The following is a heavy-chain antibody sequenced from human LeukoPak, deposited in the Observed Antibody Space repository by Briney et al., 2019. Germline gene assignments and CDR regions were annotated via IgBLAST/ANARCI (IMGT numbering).Heavy chain of an antibody. CDR3: ASALLGYCSSTSCYTGGD. D-gene: IGHD2-2*02. V-gene: IGHV1-2*02. CDR2: INPNSGGT. CDR1: RYTFTGYY. J-gene: IGHJ4*02. Sequence: ASVKVSCKASRYTFTGYYMHLVRQAPGQGLEWMGWINPNSGGTNYAQKFQGRVTMTRDTSISTAYMELSRLRSDDTAVYYCASALLGYCSSTSCYTGGDWAQGTLVTVSS.